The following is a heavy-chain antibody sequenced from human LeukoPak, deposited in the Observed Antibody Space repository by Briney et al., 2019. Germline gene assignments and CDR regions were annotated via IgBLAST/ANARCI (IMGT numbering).Heavy chain of an antibody. Sequence: KPSETLSLTCTVSGGSISSSSYYWGWIRQPPGKGLEWIGSIYYSGSTNYNPSLKSRVTISVDKSKNQFSLKLSSVTAADTAVYYCAREYYYDSSGYGNWFDPWGQGTLVTVSS. V-gene: IGHV4-39*07. CDR1: GGSISSSSYY. J-gene: IGHJ5*02. D-gene: IGHD3-22*01. CDR3: AREYYYDSSGYGNWFDP. CDR2: IYYSGST.